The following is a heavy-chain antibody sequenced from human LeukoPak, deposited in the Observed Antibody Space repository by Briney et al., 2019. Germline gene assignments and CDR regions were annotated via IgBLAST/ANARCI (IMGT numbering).Heavy chain of an antibody. V-gene: IGHV1-8*01. CDR3: ARGPYYFYYMDV. Sequence: GASVKVSCKASGYTFTSYDINWVRQATGQGLEWMGWMNPNSGNTGYAQKFQGRVTMTRDTSISTAYMELSRLRSDDTAVYYCARGPYYFYYMDVWGKGTTVTVSS. CDR2: MNPNSGNT. J-gene: IGHJ6*03. CDR1: GYTFTSYD.